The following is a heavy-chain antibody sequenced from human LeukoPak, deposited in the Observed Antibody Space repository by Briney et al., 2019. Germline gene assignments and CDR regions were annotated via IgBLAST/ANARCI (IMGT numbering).Heavy chain of an antibody. D-gene: IGHD1-20*01. CDR1: GFSFSSYW. J-gene: IGHJ4*02. V-gene: IGHV3-7*04. CDR2: IKEDGSEK. CDR3: ARATNNWYPGFDF. Sequence: PGGSLRLSCAASGFSFSSYWMSWVRQAPGKGLEWVANIKEDGSEKYYVDSVKGRITISRDNAKNSLYLQMNSLRVEDTAVYYCARATNNWYPGFDFWGQGTLVTVSS.